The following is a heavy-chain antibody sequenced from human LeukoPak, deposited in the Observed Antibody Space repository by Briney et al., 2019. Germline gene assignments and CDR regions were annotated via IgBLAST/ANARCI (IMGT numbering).Heavy chain of an antibody. CDR2: INPNSGGT. D-gene: IGHD5-24*01. CDR3: ASTVEMASNGAFDY. J-gene: IGHJ4*02. Sequence: ASVKVSCKASGYTFTGYYMHWVRQAPGQGLEWMGWINPNSGGTNYAQKFQGRVTMTRDTSIGTAYMELSRLRSEDTAVYYCASTVEMASNGAFDYWGQGTLVTVSS. CDR1: GYTFTGYY. V-gene: IGHV1-2*02.